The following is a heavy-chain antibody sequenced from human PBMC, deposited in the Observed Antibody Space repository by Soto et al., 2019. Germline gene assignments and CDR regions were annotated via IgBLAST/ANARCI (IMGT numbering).Heavy chain of an antibody. CDR3: ARVHPLLRGTIITASPVMYF. J-gene: IGHJ6*02. D-gene: IGHD3-10*01. Sequence: SVKDSCKASGGSFTNYAISWVRQAPGQGREWMGGIIPIFGTANYAQKFQDRVTITADESTSTAYMELVSLRSEDAAVYYCARVHPLLRGTIITASPVMYFWGQGTTATAP. CDR2: IIPIFGTA. CDR1: GGSFTNYA. V-gene: IGHV1-69*13.